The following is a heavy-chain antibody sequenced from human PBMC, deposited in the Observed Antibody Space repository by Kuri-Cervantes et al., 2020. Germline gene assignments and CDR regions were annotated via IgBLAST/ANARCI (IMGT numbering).Heavy chain of an antibody. V-gene: IGHV1-46*01. Sequence: ASVKVSCKASGYTFTSYYMHWVRQAPGQGLEWMGIINPSGGSTSYAQKFQGRVTMTRDTSTSTVYMELSSLRSEDTAVYYCARYDADAAMVTVYYYGMDVWGQGTTVTVSS. D-gene: IGHD5-18*01. CDR2: INPSGGST. CDR1: GYTFTSYY. CDR3: ARYDADAAMVTVYYYGMDV. J-gene: IGHJ6*02.